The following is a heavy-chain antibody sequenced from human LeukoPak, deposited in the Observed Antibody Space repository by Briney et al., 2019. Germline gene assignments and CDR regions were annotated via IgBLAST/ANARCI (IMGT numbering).Heavy chain of an antibody. CDR1: GYNFTNYW. V-gene: IGHV5-51*01. D-gene: IGHD2/OR15-2a*01. Sequence: GESLKISCKGSGYNFTNYWIDWVRQMPGKGLEWMGIVSPHNSDTRYNPSFQGQVTISVDKSISAAYLHLKASDTAMYYCARRYNRHWHIDYWGQGTLVTVSS. CDR3: ARRYNRHWHIDY. J-gene: IGHJ4*02. CDR2: VSPHNSDT.